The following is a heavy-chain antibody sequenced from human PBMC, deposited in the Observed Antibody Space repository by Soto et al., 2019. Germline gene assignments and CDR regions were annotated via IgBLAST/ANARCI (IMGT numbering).Heavy chain of an antibody. CDR3: ARSGGIAAHPEFYGMHV. D-gene: IGHD6-13*01. V-gene: IGHV4-59*01. Sequence: QVQLQESGPGLVKPSETLSLTCTVSGGSISSYYWSWIRQPPGKGLEWIGYIYYSGSTNYNPSLKSRVTISVDTSKNQFSLKLSSVTAADTAVYYCARSGGIAAHPEFYGMHVWGQGTTVTVSS. J-gene: IGHJ6*02. CDR2: IYYSGST. CDR1: GGSISSYY.